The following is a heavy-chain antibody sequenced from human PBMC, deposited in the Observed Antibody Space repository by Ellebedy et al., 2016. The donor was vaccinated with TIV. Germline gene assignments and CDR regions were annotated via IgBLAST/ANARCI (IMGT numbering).Heavy chain of an antibody. V-gene: IGHV3-48*01. CDR1: GFTFSSYS. CDR2: ITGSSGTI. Sequence: GESLKISCAASGFTFSSYSLTWVRQAPGKGLEWVAYITGSSGTIYYADSLRCRFTIFRDNAKNSLYLQMNSLRGEDTAVYYCARDCGVSGADDYWGQGTLVTVSS. D-gene: IGHD6-13*01. CDR3: ARDCGVSGADDY. J-gene: IGHJ4*02.